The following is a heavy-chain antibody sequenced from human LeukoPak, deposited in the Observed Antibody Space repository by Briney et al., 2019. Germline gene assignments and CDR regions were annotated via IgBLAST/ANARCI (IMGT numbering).Heavy chain of an antibody. V-gene: IGHV3-21*01. CDR2: ITSRSTYI. CDR1: GFAFGSYS. D-gene: IGHD1-26*01. Sequence: GGSLRLSCAASGFAFGSYSINWVRQAPGKGLEWVSSITSRSTYINYADSAKGRFTISRDNAQNSPYLQMNSLRAEDTAVYYCARVLLGATTINYYYYYMDVWGKGTPVTVSS. CDR3: ARVLLGATTINYYYYYMDV. J-gene: IGHJ6*03.